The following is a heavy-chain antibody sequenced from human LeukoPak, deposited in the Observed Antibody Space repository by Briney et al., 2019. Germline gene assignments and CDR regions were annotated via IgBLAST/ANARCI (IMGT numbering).Heavy chain of an antibody. CDR1: GFTVSSNY. Sequence: GGSLRLSCAASGFTVSSNYMSWIRQPPGKGPEWVAYISSGSYSKYYADSVRGRFTISRDNANNSLFLEMSTLRVDDTALYYCARGKRTFDPWGQGTLVIVSS. CDR3: ARGKRTFDP. V-gene: IGHV3-11*01. J-gene: IGHJ5*02. CDR2: ISSGSYSK.